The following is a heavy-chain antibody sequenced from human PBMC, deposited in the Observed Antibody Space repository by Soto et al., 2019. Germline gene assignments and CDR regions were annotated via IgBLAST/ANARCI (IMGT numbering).Heavy chain of an antibody. Sequence: PGGSLRLSCAASGFTFSSYAMSWVRQAPGKGLEWVAAIRGSGGSKYYADSVKGRFTISRDNSKNTLYLQMNSLRAEDTAVYYCAREGYSLLGLNWFDPWGQGTLVTVSS. V-gene: IGHV3-23*01. CDR3: AREGYSLLGLNWFDP. J-gene: IGHJ5*02. CDR1: GFTFSSYA. D-gene: IGHD1-1*01. CDR2: IRGSGGSK.